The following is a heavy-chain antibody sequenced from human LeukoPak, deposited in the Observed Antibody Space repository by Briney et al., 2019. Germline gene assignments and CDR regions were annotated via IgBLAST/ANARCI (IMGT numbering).Heavy chain of an antibody. CDR2: IYTSGST. CDR3: ARVARSIVAVPAAIGDSGYDKNYYYYYYMDV. CDR1: GGSISSYY. Sequence: SETLSLTCTVSGGSISSYYWSWIRQPAGKGLEWIGRIYTSGSTNYNPSLKSRVTMSVDTSKNQFSLKLSSVTAADTAVYYCARVARSIVAVPAAIGDSGYDKNYYYYYYMDVWGKGTTVTVSS. D-gene: IGHD2-2*02. J-gene: IGHJ6*03. V-gene: IGHV4-4*07.